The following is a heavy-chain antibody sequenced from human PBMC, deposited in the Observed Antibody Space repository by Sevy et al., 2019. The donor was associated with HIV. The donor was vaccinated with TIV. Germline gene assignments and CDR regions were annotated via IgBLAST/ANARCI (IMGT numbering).Heavy chain of an antibody. D-gene: IGHD3-3*01. CDR1: GYTLTKLF. V-gene: IGHV1-24*01. CDR3: ATLDFWSDYPLYGMDV. Sequence: ASVKVSCKVSGYTLTKLFMHWVRQAPGKGLQWMGGFDPEDGKTIYAQKFQGRVTMTEDTSTDTAYMELSSLRSEDTAVYYCATLDFWSDYPLYGMDVWGQGTTVTVSS. J-gene: IGHJ6*02. CDR2: FDPEDGKT.